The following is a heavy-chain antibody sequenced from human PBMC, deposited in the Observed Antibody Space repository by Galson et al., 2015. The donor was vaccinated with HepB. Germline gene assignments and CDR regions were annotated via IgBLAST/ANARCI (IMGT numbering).Heavy chain of an antibody. V-gene: IGHV4-34*01. J-gene: IGHJ3*01. CDR1: AGSFSGYY. D-gene: IGHD3-3*01. CDR2: IHHSGST. Sequence: ETLSLTCGVYAGSFSGYYWGWIRQPPGKGLEWIGEIHHSGSTNYNPSLKNRITIVGDASKNQFSLRLTSVSAADTAVYYCARLMRAPRVVIDAFDVWGPGTVVTVSS. CDR3: ARLMRAPRVVIDAFDV.